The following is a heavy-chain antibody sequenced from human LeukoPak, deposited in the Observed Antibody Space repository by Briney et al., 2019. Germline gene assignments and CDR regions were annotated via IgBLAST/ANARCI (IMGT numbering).Heavy chain of an antibody. CDR2: IIPMMGIA. Sequence: SVKVSCKASGRTLRRHTITWVRQAPGQGLEWMGRIIPMMGIANYAQKFQGRVTITADTSTDTAYMDLISLRSEDTAVYYCASRSHKTIVGADTREVGDYWGQGTLVSVSS. CDR3: ASRSHKTIVGADTREVGDY. D-gene: IGHD6-19*01. V-gene: IGHV1-69*02. CDR1: GRTLRRHT. J-gene: IGHJ4*02.